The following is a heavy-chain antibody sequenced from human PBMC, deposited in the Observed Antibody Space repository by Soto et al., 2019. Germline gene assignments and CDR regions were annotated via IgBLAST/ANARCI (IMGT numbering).Heavy chain of an antibody. D-gene: IGHD4-17*01. CDR3: ARASPYGDYALDY. CDR2: IYYSGST. J-gene: IGHJ4*02. Sequence: PSETLSLTCTVSGGSISSYYWSWIRQPPGKGLEWIGYIYYSGSTNYNPSLKSRVTISVDTSKNQFSLKLRSVTAADTAVYYCARASPYGDYALDYWGQGTLVTVSS. CDR1: GGSISSYY. V-gene: IGHV4-59*01.